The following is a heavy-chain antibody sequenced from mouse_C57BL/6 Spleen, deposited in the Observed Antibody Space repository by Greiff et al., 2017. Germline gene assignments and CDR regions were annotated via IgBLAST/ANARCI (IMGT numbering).Heavy chain of an antibody. CDR2: INPGSGGT. D-gene: IGHD3-3*01. Sequence: VQLQQSGAELVRPGTSVKVSCKASGYAFTNYLIEWVKQRPGQGLEWIGVINPGSGGTNYNEKFKGKATLTADKSSSTAYMQLSSLTSEDSAVYFCAEGRFAYWGQGTLVTVSA. CDR1: GYAFTNYL. CDR3: AEGRFAY. J-gene: IGHJ3*01. V-gene: IGHV1-54*01.